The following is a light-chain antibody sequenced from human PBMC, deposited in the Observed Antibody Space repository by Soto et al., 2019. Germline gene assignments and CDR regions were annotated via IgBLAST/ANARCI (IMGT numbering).Light chain of an antibody. J-gene: IGLJ2*01. CDR2: SSN. CDR3: AAWDDSLNGVV. Sequence: QSVLTQPPSASGTPGQRVTISCPRSSSNIGSNSVNWYQQLPGTAPKLLMYSSNQRPSGVPDRFSGSKSGTSASLAISGLQSEDEADYYCAAWDDSLNGVVFGGGTKLTVL. CDR1: SSNIGSNS. V-gene: IGLV1-44*01.